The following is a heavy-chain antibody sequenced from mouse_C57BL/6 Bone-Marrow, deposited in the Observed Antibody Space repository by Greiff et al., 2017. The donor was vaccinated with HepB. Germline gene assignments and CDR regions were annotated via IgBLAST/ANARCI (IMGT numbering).Heavy chain of an antibody. Sequence: VQLQQPGAELVMPGASVKLSCKASGYTFTSYWMHWVKQRPGQGLEWIGEIDPSDSYTNYNQKFKGKSTLTVDKSSSTAYMQLSSLTSEDSAVYYCARRGTTVVATGYFDVWGTGTTVTVSS. V-gene: IGHV1-69*01. J-gene: IGHJ1*03. CDR3: ARRGTTVVATGYFDV. D-gene: IGHD1-1*01. CDR2: IDPSDSYT. CDR1: GYTFTSYW.